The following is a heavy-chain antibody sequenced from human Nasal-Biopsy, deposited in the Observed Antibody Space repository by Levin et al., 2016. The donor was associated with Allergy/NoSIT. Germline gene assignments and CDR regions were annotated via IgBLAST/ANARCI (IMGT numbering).Heavy chain of an antibody. CDR3: ARAPYYDFWSSYYTT. D-gene: IGHD3-3*01. CDR1: GGSITRGGW. Sequence: SETLSLTCAVSGGSITRGGWWSWVRQPPGKGLEWIGEIYRDGSTYSNPSLKSRVSLSVDTSKNQFSLKLTSVTAADTAVYYCARAPYYDFWSSYYTTWGQGTLVTVSS. CDR2: IYRDGST. J-gene: IGHJ4*02. V-gene: IGHV4-4*02.